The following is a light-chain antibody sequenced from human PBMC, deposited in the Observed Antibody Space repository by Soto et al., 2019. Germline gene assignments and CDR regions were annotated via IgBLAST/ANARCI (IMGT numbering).Light chain of an antibody. CDR3: QQYYSYPRT. CDR1: QGISSY. V-gene: IGKV1-8*01. J-gene: IGKJ1*01. CDR2: AAS. Sequence: AIRMTQSPSSFSASTGARVTITCRSSQGISSYLSWYQQKPGKAPKLLIYAASTLQSGVPSSFSGSGSGTDFTLTITCLQSEDFATYYCQQYYSYPRTFGQGTKVEIK.